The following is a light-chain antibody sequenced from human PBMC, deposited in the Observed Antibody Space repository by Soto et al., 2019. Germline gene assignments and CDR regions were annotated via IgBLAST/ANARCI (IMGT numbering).Light chain of an antibody. Sequence: DIQMTQSPSTLSASVGDRVTITCRASQSISSWLAWYQQKPGKAPKLLIYDASSLESGVPSRFSGSGCGTEFTLTLSILQPDDFATYYCQQYNSIPETFGQGTKLEIK. V-gene: IGKV1-5*01. CDR3: QQYNSIPET. CDR1: QSISSW. CDR2: DAS. J-gene: IGKJ2*01.